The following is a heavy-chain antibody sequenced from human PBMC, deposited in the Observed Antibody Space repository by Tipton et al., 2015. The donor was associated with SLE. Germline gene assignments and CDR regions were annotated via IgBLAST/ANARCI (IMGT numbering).Heavy chain of an antibody. CDR3: ASGARKYETMGHYYYYDMDV. CDR1: GYTFTSHG. Sequence: QSGAEVKKPGASVKVSCKASGYTFTSHGISWVRQAPGQGLEWMGWISGYIDNTKYAQKFQGRVTMTTDTSTSTTYMELRSLRSDDTAMYYCASGARKYETMGHYYYYDMDVWGQGTTVTVSS. CDR2: ISGYIDNT. V-gene: IGHV1-18*01. J-gene: IGHJ6*02. D-gene: IGHD2-2*01.